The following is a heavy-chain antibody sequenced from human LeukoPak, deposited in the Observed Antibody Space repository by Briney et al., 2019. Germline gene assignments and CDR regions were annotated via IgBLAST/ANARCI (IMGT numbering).Heavy chain of an antibody. CDR2: IYPGDSGT. D-gene: IGHD6-6*01. CDR1: GYSFTSYW. V-gene: IGHV5-51*01. J-gene: IGHJ4*02. CDR3: ARSYSSSSSFDY. Sequence: GESLKISCKGSGYSFTSYWIGWVRQMPGKGLEWMGVIYPGDSGTRYSPSFQGQVTISADKSIGTAYLQWASLKASDTAMYYCARSYSSSSSFDYWGQGTLVTVSS.